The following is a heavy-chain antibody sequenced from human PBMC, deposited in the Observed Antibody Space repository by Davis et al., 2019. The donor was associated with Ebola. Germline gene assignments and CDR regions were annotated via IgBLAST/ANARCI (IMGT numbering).Heavy chain of an antibody. V-gene: IGHV5-51*01. CDR3: ARFTIFGVGQVDY. CDR2: IYPGDSDT. D-gene: IGHD3-3*01. Sequence: KVSCKGSGYSCTSYWIGWVRQMPGKGLEWMGIIYPGDSDTRYSPSFQGQVTISADKSISTAYLQWSSLKASDTAMYYCARFTIFGVGQVDYWGQGTLVTVSS. J-gene: IGHJ4*02. CDR1: GYSCTSYW.